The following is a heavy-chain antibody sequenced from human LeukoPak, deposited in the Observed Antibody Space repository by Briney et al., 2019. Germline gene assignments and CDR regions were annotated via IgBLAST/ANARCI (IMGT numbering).Heavy chain of an antibody. CDR3: AKDHSPLTLRYFDWLGDY. CDR1: GFTVSSNY. V-gene: IGHV3-53*01. Sequence: GGSLRLSCAASGFTVSSNYMSWVRQAPGKGLEWVSVIYSGGSTYYADSVKGRFTISRDNSKNTLYLQMNSLRAEDTAVYYCAKDHSPLTLRYFDWLGDYWGQGTLVTVSS. D-gene: IGHD3-9*01. CDR2: IYSGGST. J-gene: IGHJ4*02.